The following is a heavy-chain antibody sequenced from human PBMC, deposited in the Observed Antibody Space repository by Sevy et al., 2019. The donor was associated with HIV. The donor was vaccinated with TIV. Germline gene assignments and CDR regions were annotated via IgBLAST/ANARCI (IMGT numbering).Heavy chain of an antibody. CDR1: GGSINSYS. J-gene: IGHJ3*02. CDR2: IYYTGAS. D-gene: IGHD3-10*01. CDR3: ARERGSVTTLPASDI. Sequence: SETLSLTCSVSGGSINSYSWNWIRQSPGKGLEWIGYIYYTGASNYNPSLRSRVTISVDTSKNQFSLKLTSVTAADTAFYFCARERGSVTTLPASDIWGQGTLVTVSS. V-gene: IGHV4-59*01.